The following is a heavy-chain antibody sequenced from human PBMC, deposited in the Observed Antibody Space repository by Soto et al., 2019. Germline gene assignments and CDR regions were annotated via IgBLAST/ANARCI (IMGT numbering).Heavy chain of an antibody. CDR2: IWYDGSNK. V-gene: IGHV3-33*06. J-gene: IGHJ2*01. CDR3: AKEPVGPDWYFDL. CDR1: GFTFSSYG. Sequence: GGSLRLSCAASGFTFSSYGMHWVRQAPGKGLEWVAVIWYDGSNKYYADSVKGRFTIPRDNSKNTLYLQMNSLRAEDTAVYNCAKEPVGPDWYFDLWGRGTLVTVSS.